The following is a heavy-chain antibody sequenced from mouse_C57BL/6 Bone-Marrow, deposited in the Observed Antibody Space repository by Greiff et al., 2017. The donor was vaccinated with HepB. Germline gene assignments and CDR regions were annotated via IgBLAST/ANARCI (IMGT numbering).Heavy chain of an antibody. CDR2: ISYDGSN. CDR3: ARAGDINYRAWFAD. CDR1: GYSITSGYY. D-gene: IGHD2-5*01. Sequence: VQLKESGPGLVKPSQSLSLTCSVTGYSITSGYYWNWIRQFPGNKLEWMGYISYDGSNNYNPSLKNRISITRDTSKNQFFLKLKSVTTEDTATYYCARAGDINYRAWFADWGQGTLVTVSA. J-gene: IGHJ3*01. V-gene: IGHV3-6*01.